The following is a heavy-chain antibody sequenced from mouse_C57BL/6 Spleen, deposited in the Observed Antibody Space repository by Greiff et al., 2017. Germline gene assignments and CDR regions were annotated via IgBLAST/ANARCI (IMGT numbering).Heavy chain of an antibody. D-gene: IGHD1-1*01. CDR1: GYTFTSYW. V-gene: IGHV1-69*01. CDR2: IDPSDSYT. Sequence: QVQLQQSGAELVMPGASVKLSCKASGYTFTSYWMHWVKQRPGQGLEWIGEIDPSDSYTNYNQKFKGKSTLTVDKSSSTAYMQLSSLTSEDSAVYYCARRVYITTVVDWYFDVWGTGTTVTVSS. CDR3: ARRVYITTVVDWYFDV. J-gene: IGHJ1*03.